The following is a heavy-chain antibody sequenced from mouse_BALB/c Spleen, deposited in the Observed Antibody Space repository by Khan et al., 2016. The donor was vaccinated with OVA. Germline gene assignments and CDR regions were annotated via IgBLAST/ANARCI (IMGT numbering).Heavy chain of an antibody. CDR3: ARGDYYGSSSFAY. D-gene: IGHD1-1*01. Sequence: LVKTGASVKISCKASGYSFTGYYMHWVKQSHGKSLEWIGYISCYNGSTTYNQTFKGKATFTVDKSSSTVYVQFNSLTSEDSAVYYCARGDYYGSSSFAYWGQGTLVTVSA. J-gene: IGHJ3*01. V-gene: IGHV1S34*01. CDR2: ISCYNGST. CDR1: GYSFTGYY.